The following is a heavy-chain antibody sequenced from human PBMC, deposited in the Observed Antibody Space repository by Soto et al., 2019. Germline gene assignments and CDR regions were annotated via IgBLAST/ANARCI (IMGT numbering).Heavy chain of an antibody. CDR1: GGSISSGDYY. CDR2: IYYSGST. CDR3: ASSIGSSSNDY. D-gene: IGHD6-6*01. J-gene: IGHJ4*02. V-gene: IGHV4-30-4*01. Sequence: TSETLSLTCTVSGGSISSGDYYWSWIRQPPGKGLEWIGYIYYSGSTYYNPSLKSRVTISVETSKNQFSLKLSSVTAADTAVYYCASSIGSSSNDYWGQGTLVTVSS.